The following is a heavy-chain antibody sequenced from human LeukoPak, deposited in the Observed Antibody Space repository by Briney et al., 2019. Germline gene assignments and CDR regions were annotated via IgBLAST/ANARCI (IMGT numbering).Heavy chain of an antibody. CDR2: ISSSSSYI. CDR3: ARGYSGYDQGEYYYYYYMDA. V-gene: IGHV3-21*01. Sequence: PGGSLRLSCAASGFTFSSYSMNWVRQAPGKGLEWVSSISSSSSYIYYADSVKGRFTISRDNAKNSLYLQMNSLRAEDTAVYYCARGYSGYDQGEYYYYYYMDAWGKGTTVTVSS. D-gene: IGHD5-12*01. CDR1: GFTFSSYS. J-gene: IGHJ6*03.